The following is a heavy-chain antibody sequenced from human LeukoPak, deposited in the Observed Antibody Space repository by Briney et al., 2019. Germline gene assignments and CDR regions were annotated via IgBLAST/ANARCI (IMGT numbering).Heavy chain of an antibody. J-gene: IGHJ4*02. CDR2: INTDGSTT. Sequence: GGSLRLSCAASGFTFSSYWMHWVRQAPGKGLMWVSRINTDGSTTIYADSVKGRFTISRDNAKNTLYLQMNSLRAEDTAVYYCARGYYDILTGYYPPFDYWGQGTLVTVSS. CDR3: ARGYYDILTGYYPPFDY. CDR1: GFTFSSYW. V-gene: IGHV3-74*01. D-gene: IGHD3-9*01.